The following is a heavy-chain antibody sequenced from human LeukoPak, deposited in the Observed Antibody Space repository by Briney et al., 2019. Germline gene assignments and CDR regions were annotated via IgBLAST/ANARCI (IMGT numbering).Heavy chain of an antibody. V-gene: IGHV3-33*01. CDR3: ARDFTMVRGSTSYYFDY. CDR2: IWYDGSNK. J-gene: IGHJ4*02. Sequence: PGGSLRLSCAASGFTFSSYGMHWVRQAPGKGLEWVAVIWYDGSNKYYADSVKGRFTISRDNSKNTLYLQMNSLRAEDTAVYYCARDFTMVRGSTSYYFDYWGQGTLVTVSS. CDR1: GFTFSSYG. D-gene: IGHD3-10*01.